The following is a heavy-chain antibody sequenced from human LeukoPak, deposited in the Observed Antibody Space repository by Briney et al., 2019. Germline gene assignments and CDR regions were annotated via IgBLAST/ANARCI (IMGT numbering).Heavy chain of an antibody. CDR3: ARALNFYLYFDY. J-gene: IGHJ4*02. D-gene: IGHD2/OR15-2a*01. V-gene: IGHV1-46*01. CDR1: GYTFTSYY. Sequence: ASVKVSCRASGYTFTSYYMHWVRQAPGQGLEWMGIINPSGGSTSYAQKFQGRVTMTRDTSTSTVYMELSSLRSEDTAVYYCARALNFYLYFDYWGQGTLVTVSS. CDR2: INPSGGST.